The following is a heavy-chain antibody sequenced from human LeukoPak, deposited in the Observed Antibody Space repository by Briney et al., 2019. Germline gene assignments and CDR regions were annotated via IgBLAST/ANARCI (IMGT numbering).Heavy chain of an antibody. CDR2: IYYSGGT. Sequence: SETLSLTCTVSGGSISSYYWSWIRQPPGKGLEWIGYIYYSGGTNYNPSLKSRVTISVDTSKNQFSLKLSSVTAADTAVYYCARSIVGATVIDYWGQGTLVTVSS. CDR1: GGSISSYY. D-gene: IGHD1-26*01. J-gene: IGHJ4*02. CDR3: ARSIVGATVIDY. V-gene: IGHV4-59*01.